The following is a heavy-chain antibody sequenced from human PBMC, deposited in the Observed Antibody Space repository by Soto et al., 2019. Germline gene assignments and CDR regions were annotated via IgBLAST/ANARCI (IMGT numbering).Heavy chain of an antibody. J-gene: IGHJ4*01. CDR2: ISYDGTNK. CDR3: TRDRPPFCGGDCFFDX. V-gene: IGHV3-30*03. CDR1: GFTFSSYG. Sequence: GGSLRLSCAASGFTFSSYGMHWVRQAPGKGLEWVSLISYDGTNKYYEDSVKVRITISRDNSNDTLYLQMSSLRAEDTAVYFCTRDRPPFCGGDCFFDXWGQGTLVTVSX. D-gene: IGHD2-21*02.